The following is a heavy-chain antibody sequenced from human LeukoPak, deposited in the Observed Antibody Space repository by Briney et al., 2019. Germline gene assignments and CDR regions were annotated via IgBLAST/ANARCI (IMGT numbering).Heavy chain of an antibody. CDR1: GGSISSYY. CDR2: IYTSGST. J-gene: IGHJ4*02. V-gene: IGHV4-4*07. CDR3: ARDDTGGYSSSSLYSDY. Sequence: SETLSLTCTVSGGSISSYYWSWIRQPAGKGLEWIGRIYTSGSTNYNPSLKSRVTMSVDTSKNQFSLKLSSVTAADTAVYYCARDDTGGYSSSSLYSDYWGQGTLVTVSS. D-gene: IGHD6-6*01.